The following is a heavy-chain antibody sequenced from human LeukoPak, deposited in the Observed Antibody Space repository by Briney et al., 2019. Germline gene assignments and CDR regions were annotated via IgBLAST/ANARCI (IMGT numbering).Heavy chain of an antibody. CDR3: AKVQYVYYGSGSYDMDV. V-gene: IGHV3-23*01. D-gene: IGHD3-10*01. J-gene: IGHJ6*02. CDR2: ISGSGGST. CDR1: GFTFSSYA. Sequence: GGSLRLSCVASGFTFSSYAMSWVRQAPGRGLEWVSAISGSGGSTYYADSVKGRFTISRDNSKNTLYLQMNSLSAEDTAVYYCAKVQYVYYGSGSYDMDVWGQGTPVTVSS.